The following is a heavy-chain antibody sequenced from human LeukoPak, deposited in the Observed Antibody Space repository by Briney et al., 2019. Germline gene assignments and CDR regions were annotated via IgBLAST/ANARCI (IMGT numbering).Heavy chain of an antibody. J-gene: IGHJ4*02. CDR2: NYSGGST. CDR3: ARDSRGGYYYDSSGYYRGWYFDY. Sequence: PGRSLRLSCALSRVTLSSNYMSWAPQAPGKGLEWGSVNYSGGSTYYADSVTGRFTISRDNSQNTLYLQMNSLRAEDTAVYYCARDSRGGYYYDSSGYYRGWYFDYWGQGTLVTVSS. CDR1: RVTLSSNY. V-gene: IGHV3-53*01. D-gene: IGHD3-22*01.